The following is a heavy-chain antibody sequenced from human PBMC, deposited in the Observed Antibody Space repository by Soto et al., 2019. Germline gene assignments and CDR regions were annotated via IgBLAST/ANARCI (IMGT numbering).Heavy chain of an antibody. J-gene: IGHJ6*02. D-gene: IGHD1-26*01. CDR3: ERVSGILGNYYYGMDV. CDR2: IYHSGCT. Sequence: QVQLQESGPGLVKPSGTLSLTCAVSGGSISSSNWWSWVRQPPGKGLEWIGEIYHSGCTNYNPSLKSRVTIAVDKSKNQFSLKLSSVTAADTGVYYCERVSGILGNYYYGMDVWGQGTTVTVSS. CDR1: GGSISSSNW. V-gene: IGHV4-4*02.